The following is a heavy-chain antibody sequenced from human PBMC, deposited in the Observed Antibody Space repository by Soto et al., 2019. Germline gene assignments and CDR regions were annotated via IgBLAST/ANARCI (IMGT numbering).Heavy chain of an antibody. Sequence: PSETLSLTCAVSGGSISSGGYSWSWIRRPPGKGLEWIGYIYHSGSTYYNPSLKSRVTISVDRSKNQFSLKLSPVTAADTAVYYCAREGRGYNAFDIWGQGTMVTVSS. J-gene: IGHJ3*02. CDR2: IYHSGST. V-gene: IGHV4-30-2*01. D-gene: IGHD1-20*01. CDR1: GGSISSGGYS. CDR3: AREGRGYNAFDI.